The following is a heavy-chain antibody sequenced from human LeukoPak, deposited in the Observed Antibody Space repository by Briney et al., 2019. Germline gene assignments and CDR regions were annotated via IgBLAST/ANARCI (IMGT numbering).Heavy chain of an antibody. D-gene: IGHD3-3*01. CDR1: GFTFSSYA. Sequence: GGSLRLSCAASGFTFSSYAMSWVRQAPGKGLEWVSAISGSGGSTYYADSVKGRFTISRDNSKNTLYLQMNSLRAEDTAVYYCAKGAYYDFWSGGSWFDPWGQGTLVTVSS. V-gene: IGHV3-23*01. CDR3: AKGAYYDFWSGGSWFDP. CDR2: ISGSGGST. J-gene: IGHJ5*02.